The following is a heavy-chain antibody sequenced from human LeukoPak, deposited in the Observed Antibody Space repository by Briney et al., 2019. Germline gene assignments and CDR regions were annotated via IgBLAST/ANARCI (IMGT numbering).Heavy chain of an antibody. V-gene: IGHV1-69*13. D-gene: IGHD5-18*01. CDR1: GGTFSSYA. CDR2: IIPIFGTA. Sequence: SVKVSCKASGGTFSSYAISWVRQAPGQGLEWMGGIIPIFGTANYAQKFQGRVTITADESTSTAYMELTSLRSADTAVYYCARSQGYSYGSSYWGQGTLVTVSS. CDR3: ARSQGYSYGSSY. J-gene: IGHJ4*02.